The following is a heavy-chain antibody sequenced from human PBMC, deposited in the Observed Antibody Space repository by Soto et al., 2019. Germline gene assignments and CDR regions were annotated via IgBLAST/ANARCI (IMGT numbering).Heavy chain of an antibody. CDR2: IYSGGHT. CDR1: QFSVSDNY. CDR3: ARVFGGFMQYYYYGLDF. J-gene: IGHJ6*02. V-gene: IGHV3-53*02. D-gene: IGHD3-10*02. Sequence: EVQLVETGGGLIPPGGSLRLSCTSSQFSVSDNYMSWVRQAPGKGLEWVSVIYSGGHTYYTDSVKGRFTISRDNSKNTVYLLMNSLRVDDTAVYYCARVFGGFMQYYYYGLDFWGQGTTVTVSS.